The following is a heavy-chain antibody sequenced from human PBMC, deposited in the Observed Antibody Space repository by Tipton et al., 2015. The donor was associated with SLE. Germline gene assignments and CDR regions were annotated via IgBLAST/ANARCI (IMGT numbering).Heavy chain of an antibody. J-gene: IGHJ4*02. V-gene: IGHV1-8*01. D-gene: IGHD5-24*01. CDR1: GYTFTSFD. CDR3: ARAPPQLGCDS. Sequence: QLVQSGAEVKKPGASVKVSCKASGYTFTSFDINWVRQATGQGLEWMGWMNPNSGNTAYAQKFQGRVTMTRDTSISTAYMELSSLGSEVTAVYYCARAPPQLGCDSWGQGALVTVSS. CDR2: MNPNSGNT.